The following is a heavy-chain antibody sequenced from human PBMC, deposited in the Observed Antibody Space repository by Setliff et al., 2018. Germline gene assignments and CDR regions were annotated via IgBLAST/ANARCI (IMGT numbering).Heavy chain of an antibody. V-gene: IGHV4-61*02. Sequence: PSETLSLTCTVSGGSISSGSYYWSWIRQPAGKGLEWIGRIYSSGSTKYNPSLKSRVTISIDTSKNQFSLKLCSVSAADTAVYYCARGGDSGSYFLANHDAFDIWGQGTMVTVSS. CDR1: GGSISSGSYY. CDR3: ARGGDSGSYFLANHDAFDI. CDR2: IYSSGST. J-gene: IGHJ3*02. D-gene: IGHD1-26*01.